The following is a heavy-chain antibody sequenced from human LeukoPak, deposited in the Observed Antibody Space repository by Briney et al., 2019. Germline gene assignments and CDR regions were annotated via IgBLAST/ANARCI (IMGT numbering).Heavy chain of an antibody. J-gene: IGHJ6*02. D-gene: IGHD3-10*01. CDR1: GFTFSSYG. V-gene: IGHV3-33*08. Sequence: GGSLRLSCAASGFTFSSYGMHWVRQAPGKGLERVAVIWYDGSNKYYADSVKGRFTISRDNSKNTLYLQMNSLRAEDTAVYYCARTHYGSGSYDGMDVWGQGTTVTVSS. CDR2: IWYDGSNK. CDR3: ARTHYGSGSYDGMDV.